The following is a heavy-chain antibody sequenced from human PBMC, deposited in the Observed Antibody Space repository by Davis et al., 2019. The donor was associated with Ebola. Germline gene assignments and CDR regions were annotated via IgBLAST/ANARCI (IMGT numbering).Heavy chain of an antibody. V-gene: IGHV4-34*01. CDR3: GREGRSGYSNWFDP. J-gene: IGHJ5*02. Sequence: MPSETLSLTCAVYVGSFSGYSWSWIRQPPGKGLEWIGEINHSGRTNYNPSLKSRVTISVETSKNQFSLKMSSVTAADSAVYYCGREGRSGYSNWFDPWGQGTLVTVSS. D-gene: IGHD3-22*01. CDR1: VGSFSGYS. CDR2: INHSGRT.